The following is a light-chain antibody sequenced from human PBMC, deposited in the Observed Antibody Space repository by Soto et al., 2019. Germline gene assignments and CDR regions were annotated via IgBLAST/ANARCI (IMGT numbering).Light chain of an antibody. CDR2: LNSDGSL. CDR3: QAWGSGLRV. V-gene: IGLV4-69*01. CDR1: SGHSSDT. J-gene: IGLJ3*02. Sequence: QPVLTQSPSASASLGASVKLTCTLSSGHSSDTVAWHQQQPEKGPRYLMKLNSDGSLTKGDGIPDRFSGSSSGAERYLTISSLQSEDEADYYCQAWGSGLRVFGGGTKLTVL.